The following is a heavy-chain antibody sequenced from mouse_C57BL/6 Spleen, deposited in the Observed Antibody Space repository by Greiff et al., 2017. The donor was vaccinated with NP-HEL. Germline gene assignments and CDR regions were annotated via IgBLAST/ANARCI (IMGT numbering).Heavy chain of an antibody. D-gene: IGHD1-1*01. J-gene: IGHJ3*01. CDR2: INPSNGGT. V-gene: IGHV1-53*01. CDR1: GYTFTSYW. Sequence: VQLQQPGTELVKPGASVKLSCTASGYTFTSYWMHWVQQRPGQGLEWIGNINPSNGGTNYNEKFKSKATLTVDKSSSTAYLQLSSLTSEDAAVYYGARGYYGSSYVYLAYWGQGTRVTVSA. CDR3: ARGYYGSSYVYLAY.